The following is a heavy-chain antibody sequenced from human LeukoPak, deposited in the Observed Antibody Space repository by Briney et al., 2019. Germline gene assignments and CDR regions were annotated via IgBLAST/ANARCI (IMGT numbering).Heavy chain of an antibody. CDR2: IRYDGSNK. D-gene: IGHD4-23*01. J-gene: IGHJ4*02. V-gene: IGHV3-30*02. Sequence: GGSLRLSCAASGFTFSSYGMHWIRQAPGKGLEWVAFIRYDGSNKYYADSVKGRFTISRDNSKNTLYLQMNSLRAEDTAVYYCAKELRWSKEGDYWGQGTLVTVSS. CDR3: AKELRWSKEGDY. CDR1: GFTFSSYG.